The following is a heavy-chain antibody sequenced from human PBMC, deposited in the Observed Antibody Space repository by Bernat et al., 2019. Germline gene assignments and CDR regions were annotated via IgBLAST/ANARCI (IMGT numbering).Heavy chain of an antibody. V-gene: IGHV1-2*04. CDR2: INPNSGGT. J-gene: IGHJ4*02. Sequence: QVQLVQSGAEVKKPGASVKVSCKASGYTLTGDYMHWVRQAPGQGLEWRGWINPNSGGTNYAQKFQRWVTMTRDTTISTAYMVLRRLRSDDTAVYYCAGGSSGWYQALFDYWGQGTLVTVSS. CDR1: GYTLTGDY. CDR3: AGGSSGWYQALFDY. D-gene: IGHD6-19*01.